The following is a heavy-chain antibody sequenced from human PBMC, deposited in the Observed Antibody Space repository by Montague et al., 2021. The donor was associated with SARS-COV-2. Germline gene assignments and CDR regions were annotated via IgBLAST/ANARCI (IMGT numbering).Heavy chain of an antibody. V-gene: IGHV2-70*11. Sequence: PALVKPTQTLTLTCAFSGFSLIDNGMSVAWIRQPPGKALEWLARIDWDDDEYFNIALKTRLTISKDTSKNQVVLTVTNVDPVDTATYYCARMVYPRVTEDFRDDFDVWGQGTMVTVSS. CDR2: IDWDDDE. J-gene: IGHJ3*01. CDR3: ARMVYPRVTEDFRDDFDV. D-gene: IGHD2-21*02. CDR1: GFSLIDNGMS.